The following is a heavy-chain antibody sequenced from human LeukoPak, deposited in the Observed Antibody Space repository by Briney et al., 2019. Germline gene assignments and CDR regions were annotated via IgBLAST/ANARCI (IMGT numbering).Heavy chain of an antibody. CDR3: ARDRDYGDYEGSYYGMDV. J-gene: IGHJ6*02. CDR2: TWYGGRRK. D-gene: IGHD4-17*01. V-gene: IGHV3-33*01. Sequence: GGSLRLSCAASGFSFRNYGVHWVRQAPGKGLEWVAVTWYGGRRKYYGDSVQGRFITSRDYSDMTIYLQMNSLRAEDTAVYYCARDRDYGDYEGSYYGMDVWGQGTPVTVSS. CDR1: GFSFRNYG.